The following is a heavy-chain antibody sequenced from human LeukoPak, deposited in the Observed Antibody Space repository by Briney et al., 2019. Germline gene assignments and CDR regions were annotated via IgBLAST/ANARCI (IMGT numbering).Heavy chain of an antibody. CDR1: GFTFSSYS. Sequence: GGSLRLSCAASGFTFSSYSMNWVRQAPGKGLEWVSYISSLGSTIYYADSVKGRFTISRDNAKNSLYLQMNSLRAEDTAVYYCARDPPHGMDVWGQGTTVTVSS. CDR3: ARDPPHGMDV. CDR2: ISSLGSTI. V-gene: IGHV3-48*01. J-gene: IGHJ6*02.